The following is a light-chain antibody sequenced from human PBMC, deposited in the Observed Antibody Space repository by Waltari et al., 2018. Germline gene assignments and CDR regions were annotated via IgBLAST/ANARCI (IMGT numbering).Light chain of an antibody. CDR1: QSISSY. CDR3: QQRYSTPWT. V-gene: IGKV1-39*01. J-gene: IGKJ1*01. CDR2: AAS. Sequence: DIQMTQSPSSLSAAVGDRVTITCRASQSISSYLHWYQQKPGKAPKLRIYAASSLQSGVPSRFSGSGSGTDFTLTISSMQPEDFATYYCQQRYSTPWTFGQGTEVEIK.